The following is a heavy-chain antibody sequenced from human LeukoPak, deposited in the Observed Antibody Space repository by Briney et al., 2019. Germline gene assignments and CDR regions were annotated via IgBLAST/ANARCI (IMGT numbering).Heavy chain of an antibody. V-gene: IGHV3-11*01. CDR3: ARDTPYSGSYRPRAFDY. J-gene: IGHJ4*02. CDR1: GFTFSDYY. D-gene: IGHD1-26*01. Sequence: GGSLRLSCAASGFTFSDYYMSWIRQAPGKGLEWVSYISSSGSTIYYADSVKGRLTISRDNAKNSLYLQMNSLRAEDTAVYYCARDTPYSGSYRPRAFDYWGQGTLVTVSS. CDR2: ISSSGSTI.